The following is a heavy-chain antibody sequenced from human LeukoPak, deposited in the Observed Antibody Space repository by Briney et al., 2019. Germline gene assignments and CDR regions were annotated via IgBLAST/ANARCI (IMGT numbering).Heavy chain of an antibody. V-gene: IGHV4-34*01. CDR3: ARVGWFGEKYFQH. Sequence: SETLSLTCAVYGGSFSGYYWSWIRQPPGKGLEWIGEINHSGSTNYNPSLKSRVTISVDTSKNQFSLKLSSVTAADTAVYYCARVGWFGEKYFQHWGQGTLVTVSS. CDR1: GGSFSGYY. D-gene: IGHD3-10*01. CDR2: INHSGST. J-gene: IGHJ1*01.